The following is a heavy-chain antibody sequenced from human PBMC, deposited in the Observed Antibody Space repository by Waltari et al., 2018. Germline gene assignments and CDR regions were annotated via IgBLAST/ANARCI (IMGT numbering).Heavy chain of an antibody. CDR2: IRSKTNSDAT. Sequence: EVQLVESGGAWVQPGGSLKLSCAASGFTVGRAALHWVRQASGKGLEWIGHIRSKTNSDATLYTSSVKGRFAISRDDSNNRAFLQMNSLKTEDTGVYFCAVGDFYDATGYPGLDFWGQGTLVSVSS. V-gene: IGHV3-73*02. CDR3: AVGDFYDATGYPGLDF. J-gene: IGHJ4*02. D-gene: IGHD3-22*01. CDR1: GFTVGRAA.